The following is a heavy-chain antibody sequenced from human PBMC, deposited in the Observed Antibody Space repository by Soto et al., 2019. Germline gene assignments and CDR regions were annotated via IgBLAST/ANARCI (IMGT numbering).Heavy chain of an antibody. CDR1: GFAFSNFG. Sequence: SLTLSCATSGFAFSNFGMYWVRQVPGKGLEWVAVIWHNGKNKDYANYAKGRFTISRDNSKNILYLEMNSLRVEDTAIYYCARDPGQDEAMDYWGQGTLVTVSS. V-gene: IGHV3-33*04. CDR3: ARDPGQDEAMDY. CDR2: IWHNGKNK. J-gene: IGHJ4*02.